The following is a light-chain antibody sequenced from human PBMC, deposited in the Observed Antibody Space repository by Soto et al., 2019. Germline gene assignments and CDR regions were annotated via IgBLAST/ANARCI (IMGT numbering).Light chain of an antibody. CDR3: HQYHYWSRPS. Sequence: EVVMTQSPATLSMSPGERATLSCRASQSISSDLAWYQQKPGQGPRLLIYSASTRATGIPARISGSGSETEFTLTISSLQSEDFAGYYCHQYHYWSRPSFGGGTKVDIK. CDR2: SAS. V-gene: IGKV3-15*01. J-gene: IGKJ4*01. CDR1: QSISSD.